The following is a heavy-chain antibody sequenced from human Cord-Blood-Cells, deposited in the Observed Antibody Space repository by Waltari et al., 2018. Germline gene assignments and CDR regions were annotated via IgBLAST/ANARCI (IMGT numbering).Heavy chain of an antibody. V-gene: IGHV4-34*01. J-gene: IGHJ4*02. Sequence: QVQLQQWGAGLLKPSETLSLTCAVYGGSFSGYYWSWIRQPPGKGLEWIGEINHSGSTNYNPSLKSRVTISVDTSKNQFSLKLSSVTAADTAVYYCARVIYFWSGYYFDYWGQGTLVTVSS. CDR3: ARVIYFWSGYYFDY. CDR2: INHSGST. D-gene: IGHD3-3*01. CDR1: GGSFSGYY.